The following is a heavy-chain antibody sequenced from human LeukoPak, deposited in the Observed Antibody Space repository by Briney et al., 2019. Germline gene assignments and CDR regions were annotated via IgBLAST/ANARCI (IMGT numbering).Heavy chain of an antibody. V-gene: IGHV1-18*01. D-gene: IGHD4-23*01. Sequence: ASVKVSCKASGYTFTSYGISWVRQAPGQGLEWMGWIGAYNGNTNYAQKLQGRVTMTTDTSTSTAYMELRSLRSDDTAVYYCARDNDYGGNFPLGAFDIWGQGTMVTVSS. J-gene: IGHJ3*02. CDR2: IGAYNGNT. CDR3: ARDNDYGGNFPLGAFDI. CDR1: GYTFTSYG.